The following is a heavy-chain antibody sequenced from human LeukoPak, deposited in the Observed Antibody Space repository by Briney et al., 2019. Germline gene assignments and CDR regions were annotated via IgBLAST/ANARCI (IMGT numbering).Heavy chain of an antibody. V-gene: IGHV1-18*01. J-gene: IGHJ6*03. D-gene: IGHD2-2*01. CDR3: ARGVSDIVVVPAAILYYYYYMDV. CDR2: ISAYNGNT. CDR1: GYTFTSYG. Sequence: GASVKVSCKASGYTFTSYGISWVRQAPGQGLEWMGWISAYNGNTNYAQKLQGRVTMTTDTSTSTAYMELRSLRSDDTAVYYCARGVSDIVVVPAAILYYYYYMDVWGKGTTVTVSS.